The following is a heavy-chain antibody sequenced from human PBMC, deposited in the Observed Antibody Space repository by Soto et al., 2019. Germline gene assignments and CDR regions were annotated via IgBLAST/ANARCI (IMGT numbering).Heavy chain of an antibody. CDR2: INAGNGNT. CDR3: ARVGIAVAGTRLPTDYFDY. J-gene: IGHJ4*02. V-gene: IGHV1-3*01. D-gene: IGHD6-19*01. CDR1: GYTFTSYA. Sequence: ASVKVSCKASGYTFTSYAMHWVRQAPGQRLEWMGWINAGNGNTKYSQKFQGRVTITRDTSASTAYMELSSLRSEDTAVYYCARVGIAVAGTRLPTDYFDYWGQGTLVPGSS.